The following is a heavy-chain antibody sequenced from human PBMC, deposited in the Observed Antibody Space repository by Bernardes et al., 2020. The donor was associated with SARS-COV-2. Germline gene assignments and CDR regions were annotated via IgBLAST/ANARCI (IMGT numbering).Heavy chain of an antibody. CDR3: TLPAYCSSTSCLYFDY. V-gene: IGHV3-15*01. Sequence: GGSLRLSCAASGFTFSNAWMSWVRQAPGKGLEWVGRIKSKTEGGTTDYAAPVKGRFTISRDDSKNTLYLQMNSLKTEDTAVYYCTLPAYCSSTSCLYFDYWGQGTLVTVSS. J-gene: IGHJ4*02. CDR1: GFTFSNAW. D-gene: IGHD2-2*01. CDR2: IKSKTEGGTT.